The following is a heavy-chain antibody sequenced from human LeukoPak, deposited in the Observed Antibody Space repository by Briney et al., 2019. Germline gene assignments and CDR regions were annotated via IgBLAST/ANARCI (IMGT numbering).Heavy chain of an antibody. Sequence: SQTLSLTCTVSCGFISSGSYYWSWIRQPAGNGLEWMGRIYTSGSTNYNPSLKSRVTISVDTSKNQFSLELSSVTAADTAVYYCARDNTVTTSYYYYYYMDVWGKGTTVT. CDR1: CGFISSGSYY. CDR3: ARDNTVTTSYYYYYYMDV. CDR2: IYTSGST. V-gene: IGHV4-61*02. D-gene: IGHD4-17*01. J-gene: IGHJ6*03.